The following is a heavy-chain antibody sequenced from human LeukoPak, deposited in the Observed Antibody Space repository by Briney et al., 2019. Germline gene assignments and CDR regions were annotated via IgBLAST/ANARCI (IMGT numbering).Heavy chain of an antibody. CDR3: ARVRYCSGGSCYYHDAFDI. CDR2: IYYSGST. J-gene: IGHJ3*02. CDR1: GGFISIYY. D-gene: IGHD2-15*01. Sequence: SETLSLLCSVSGGFISIYYWSWLRQPPGKAREGIGYIYYSGSTNYNPSLKSRVTISVDTSKNQFSLKLSSVTAADTAVYYCARVRYCSGGSCYYHDAFDIWGQGTMVTVSS. V-gene: IGHV4-59*01.